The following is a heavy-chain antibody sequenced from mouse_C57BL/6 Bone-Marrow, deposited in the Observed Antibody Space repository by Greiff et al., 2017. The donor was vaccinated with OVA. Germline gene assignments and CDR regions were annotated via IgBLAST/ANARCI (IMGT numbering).Heavy chain of an antibody. CDR3: ARSKWFAWFAY. V-gene: IGHV1-4*01. CDR2: INPSSGYT. D-gene: IGHD1-3*01. CDR1: GYTFTSYT. J-gene: IGHJ3*01. Sequence: QVQLQQSGAELARPGASVKMSCKASGYTFTSYTMHWVKQRPGQGLEWIGYINPSSGYTKYNQKFKDKATLTADKSSSTAYMQLSSLTSEDSAVYYCARSKWFAWFAYWGQGTLVTVSA.